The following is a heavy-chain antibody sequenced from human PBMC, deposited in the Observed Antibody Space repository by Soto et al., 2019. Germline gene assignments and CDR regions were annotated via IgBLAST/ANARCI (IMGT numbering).Heavy chain of an antibody. D-gene: IGHD2-2*01. Sequence: GGALILSCAASAFTFSTYCMHWVRQAPGKGLEWVAIISHGGRNKYYVDSVKGRFTVSRDNSKNTLYLQMNSLRAEDTAVYYCAGDDWGPAHIRGQGTPVTVSS. CDR3: AGDDWGPAHI. CDR2: ISHGGRNK. CDR1: AFTFSTYC. V-gene: IGHV3-30*03. J-gene: IGHJ4*02.